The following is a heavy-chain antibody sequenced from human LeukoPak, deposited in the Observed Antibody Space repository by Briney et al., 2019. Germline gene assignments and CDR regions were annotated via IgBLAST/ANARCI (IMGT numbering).Heavy chain of an antibody. Sequence: PGGSLRLSCAASGFTFSNYAMNWVRQAPGKGLEWVSTIYSGGSTYYADSVKGRFTISRDNSKNTLYLQMNSLRAEDTAVYYCARHGWFDPWGRGTLVTVSS. CDR1: GFTFSNYA. V-gene: IGHV3-66*04. J-gene: IGHJ5*02. CDR2: IYSGGST. CDR3: ARHGWFDP.